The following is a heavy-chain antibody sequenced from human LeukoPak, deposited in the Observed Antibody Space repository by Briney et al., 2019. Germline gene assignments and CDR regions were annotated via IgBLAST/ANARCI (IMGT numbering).Heavy chain of an antibody. CDR2: INPNSGGT. D-gene: IGHD3-10*01. CDR3: ARGAYGSGSYYISYYYYYMDV. V-gene: IGHV1-2*02. Sequence: GASVKVSCEASGYTFTGYYIHWVRQAPGQGLEWMGWINPNSGGTNYAQKFQGGVTMTRDTSISTAYMELSRLRSDDTAVYYCARGAYGSGSYYISYYYYYMDVWGKGTTVTVSS. CDR1: GYTFTGYY. J-gene: IGHJ6*03.